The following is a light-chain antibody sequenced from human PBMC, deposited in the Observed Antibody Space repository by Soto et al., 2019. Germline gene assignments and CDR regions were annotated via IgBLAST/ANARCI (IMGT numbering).Light chain of an antibody. Sequence: VITQSPLSLSVTPVDPASISCRSNQILVHSDGIAYFSWFQQRPGRSPRRLIYKVSNRDSGVPARFSGSGSGTDFALKISRVEAEDVGVYYCMQGTHWPITFGQGTRLEIK. J-gene: IGKJ5*01. CDR1: QILVHSDGIAY. V-gene: IGKV2-30*02. CDR3: MQGTHWPIT. CDR2: KVS.